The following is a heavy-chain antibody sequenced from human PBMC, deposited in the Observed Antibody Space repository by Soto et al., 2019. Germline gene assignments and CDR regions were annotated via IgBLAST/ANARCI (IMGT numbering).Heavy chain of an antibody. D-gene: IGHD2-21*02. CDR3: ARVPGVVVSADDAFDI. CDR2: IYHIGSA. J-gene: IGHJ3*02. Sequence: QVNRQEPAPGLVKPSGTCPLTCAVPGGSASGSICGSWVRQSQGKGLGGMGEIYHIGSAHSNPSLKSRATISLDKSKNQFSLRLTSVTAADTAVYYCARVPGVVVSADDAFDIWGPGTRVIVSS. V-gene: IGHV4-4*02. CDR1: GGSASGSIC.